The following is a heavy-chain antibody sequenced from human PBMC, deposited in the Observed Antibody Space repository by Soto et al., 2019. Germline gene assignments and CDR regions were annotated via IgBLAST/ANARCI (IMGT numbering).Heavy chain of an antibody. D-gene: IGHD3-3*01. Sequence: EVQLLESGGGLVQPGGSLRLSCAASGFTFSSYAMSWVRQAPGKGLEWVSAISGSGGSTYYAYSVKGRLTISRDNSKNKLYLQLNSLGVEDKAVYDCAKDLSVGGTGFWRGKNDGFEIWGQGTMVTVSS. CDR1: GFTFSSYA. CDR2: ISGSGGST. V-gene: IGHV3-23*01. J-gene: IGHJ3*02. CDR3: AKDLSVGGTGFWRGKNDGFEI.